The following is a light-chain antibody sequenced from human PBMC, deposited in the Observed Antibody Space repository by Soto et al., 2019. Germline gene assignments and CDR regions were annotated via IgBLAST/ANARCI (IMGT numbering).Light chain of an antibody. CDR1: SSNIGSKY. CDR3: EAWDDSLSGVV. CDR2: RNN. Sequence: QSVLTQPPSASGTPGQRVTISCSGSSSNIGSKYVYWYQQLPGTAPKLLIYRNNQRPSGVPDRFSGSTSGTSASLAISGLRSEDEADYYCEAWDDSLSGVVFGGGTKLTV. V-gene: IGLV1-47*01. J-gene: IGLJ2*01.